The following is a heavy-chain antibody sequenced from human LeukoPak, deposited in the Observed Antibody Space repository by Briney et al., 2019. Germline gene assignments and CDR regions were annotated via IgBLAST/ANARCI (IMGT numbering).Heavy chain of an antibody. CDR1: GGSISSSSYY. Sequence: SETLSLTCTVSGGSISSSSYYWGWIRQPPGKGLEWIGSIYYSGSTYYNPSLKSRVTISVNTSKNQFSLKLSSGTAADTAVYYGARQNRSAANKNLDYRGQGTLVTVSS. D-gene: IGHD6-13*01. V-gene: IGHV4-39*01. CDR2: IYYSGST. J-gene: IGHJ4*02. CDR3: ARQNRSAANKNLDY.